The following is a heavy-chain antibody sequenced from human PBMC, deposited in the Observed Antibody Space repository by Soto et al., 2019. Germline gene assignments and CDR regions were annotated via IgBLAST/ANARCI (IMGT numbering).Heavy chain of an antibody. V-gene: IGHV3-21*01. CDR1: GFTFSSYS. Sequence: GGSLRLSCAASGFTFSSYSMNWVRQAPGKGLEWVSSISSSGSYIYYADSVKGRFTISRDNAKNSLYLQMNSLRAEDTAVYYCARDLATFINLHYYGMDVWGQGTTVTVSS. J-gene: IGHJ6*02. D-gene: IGHD5-12*01. CDR2: ISSSGSYI. CDR3: ARDLATFINLHYYGMDV.